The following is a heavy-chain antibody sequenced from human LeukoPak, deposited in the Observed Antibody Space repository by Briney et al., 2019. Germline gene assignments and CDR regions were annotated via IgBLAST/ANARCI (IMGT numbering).Heavy chain of an antibody. J-gene: IGHJ3*02. V-gene: IGHV4-39*07. CDR2: IYYSGST. Sequence: SETLSLTCTVSGGSISSSTYYWGWIRQPPGKGLEWVGSIYYSGSTYYNPSLKSRVTISVDTSKNQFSLKLSSVTAADTAVYFCARDSHAYFDAFDIWGQGTMVTVSS. CDR3: ARDSHAYFDAFDI. D-gene: IGHD2/OR15-2a*01. CDR1: GGSISSSTYY.